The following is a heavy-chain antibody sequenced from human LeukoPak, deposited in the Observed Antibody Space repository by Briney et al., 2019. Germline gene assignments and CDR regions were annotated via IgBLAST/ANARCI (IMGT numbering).Heavy chain of an antibody. Sequence: SVKVSCKASGGTFSSYAISWVRQAPGQGLEWMGGIIPIFGTANYAQKFQGRVTITADESTSTAYMELSSLRSEDTAVYYCARAADGYNHNDYWGQGTLVTVSS. CDR3: ARAADGYNHNDY. J-gene: IGHJ4*02. V-gene: IGHV1-69*13. CDR1: GGTFSSYA. CDR2: IIPIFGTA. D-gene: IGHD5-24*01.